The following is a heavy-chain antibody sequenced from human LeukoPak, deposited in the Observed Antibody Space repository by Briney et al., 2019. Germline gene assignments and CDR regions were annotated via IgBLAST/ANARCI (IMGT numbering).Heavy chain of an antibody. CDR3: ARLPPIDF. Sequence: SETLSLTCTVSGDSISSSSYYWGWSRQPPGKGLEWIGSFYYGGSTSYNPSLKSRVTISVDTSKSQFSPKLSSVTAADTAVYYCARLPPIDFWGQGTLVTVSP. J-gene: IGHJ4*02. V-gene: IGHV4-39*01. CDR1: GDSISSSSYY. CDR2: FYYGGST. D-gene: IGHD1-14*01.